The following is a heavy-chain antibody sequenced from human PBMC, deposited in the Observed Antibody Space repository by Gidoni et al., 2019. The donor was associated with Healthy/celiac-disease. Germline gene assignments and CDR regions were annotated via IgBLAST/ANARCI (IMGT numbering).Heavy chain of an antibody. CDR3: ASMIAEPWYFDL. J-gene: IGHJ2*01. V-gene: IGHV3-23*01. CDR1: GFTFSSYA. Sequence: EVQLLESGGGLVQPGGSLRLSCAASGFTFSSYAMSWVRQAPGKGLEWVSAISGSGGSTYYADSVKGRFTISRDNSKNTLYLQMNSLRAEDTAVYYCASMIAEPWYFDLWGRGTLVTVSS. D-gene: IGHD3-22*01. CDR2: ISGSGGST.